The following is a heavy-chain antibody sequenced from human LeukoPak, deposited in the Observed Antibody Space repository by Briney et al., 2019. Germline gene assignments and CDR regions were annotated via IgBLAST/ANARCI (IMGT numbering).Heavy chain of an antibody. CDR2: TYYRSKWYN. V-gene: IGHV6-1*01. D-gene: IGHD6-19*01. Sequence: SQALSLTCDISGDSVSSNNGAWNWIRQSPSRGLEWLGRTYYRSKWYNDYAGSLNGRITISPDTSKNQFSLHLNSVTPEDTAVYYCARDLGNTGWYTFDYWGQGILVTVSS. CDR3: ARDLGNTGWYTFDY. CDR1: GDSVSSNNGA. J-gene: IGHJ4*02.